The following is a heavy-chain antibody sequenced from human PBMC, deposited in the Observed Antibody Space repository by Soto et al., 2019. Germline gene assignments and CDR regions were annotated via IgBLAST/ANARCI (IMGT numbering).Heavy chain of an antibody. CDR2: INPNSGGT. V-gene: IGHV1-2*04. D-gene: IGHD3-22*01. CDR1: GYTFTGYY. J-gene: IGHJ6*02. Sequence: ASVKVSCKASGYTFTGYYMHWVRQAPGQGLEWMGWINPNSGGTNYAQKFQGWVTMTRDTSISTAYMELSRLISDDTAVYYCARGFYYDSSGYFDYYYYYGMDVWGQGTTVTVSS. CDR3: ARGFYYDSSGYFDYYYYYGMDV.